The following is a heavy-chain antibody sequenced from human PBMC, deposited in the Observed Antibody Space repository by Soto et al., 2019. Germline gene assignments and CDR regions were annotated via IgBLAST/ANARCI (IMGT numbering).Heavy chain of an antibody. D-gene: IGHD5-18*01. J-gene: IGHJ4*02. Sequence: LKISCQASGYKFTSNWLSWVRQVPGKGLEWVGRIDPSDSYTKYSPSFQGRVTITTDKSISTVYLQWDSLQASDTAMYYCARQAPLFYTYAKYYFVYWGQGTLVSVSS. CDR1: GYKFTSNW. CDR2: IDPSDSYT. V-gene: IGHV5-10-1*01. CDR3: ARQAPLFYTYAKYYFVY.